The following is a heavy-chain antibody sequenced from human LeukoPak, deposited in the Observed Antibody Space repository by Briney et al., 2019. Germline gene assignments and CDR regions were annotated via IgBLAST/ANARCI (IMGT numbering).Heavy chain of an antibody. CDR3: ARDMVSGDYVRYFDS. D-gene: IGHD4-17*01. J-gene: IGHJ4*02. CDR2: IYSGGYT. CDR1: GFIVSSNY. Sequence: GGSLRLSCAASGFIVSSNYMSWVRQAPGKGLEWVSIIYSGGYTYYADPVKGRFTISRDNSKNTLYLQMNSLRAEDTAVYYCARDMVSGDYVRYFDSWGRGTLVTVSS. V-gene: IGHV3-53*01.